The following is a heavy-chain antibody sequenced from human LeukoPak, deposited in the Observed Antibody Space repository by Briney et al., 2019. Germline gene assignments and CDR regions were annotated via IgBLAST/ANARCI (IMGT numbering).Heavy chain of an antibody. J-gene: IGHJ4*02. D-gene: IGHD3-16*02. CDR3: ARVWVDYVWGSYRYGPIDY. V-gene: IGHV1-2*02. Sequence: ASVKVSCKASGYTFTSYYMHWVRQAPGQGLEWMGWINPNSGGTNYAQKFQGRVTMTRDTSISTAYMELSRLRSDDTAVYCCARVWVDYVWGSYRYGPIDYWGQGTLVTVSS. CDR1: GYTFTSYY. CDR2: INPNSGGT.